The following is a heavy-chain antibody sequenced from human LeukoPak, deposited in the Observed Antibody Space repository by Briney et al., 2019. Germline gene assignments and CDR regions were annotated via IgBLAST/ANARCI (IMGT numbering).Heavy chain of an antibody. D-gene: IGHD2-2*01. CDR2: ISGSGGST. CDR1: GFTFSSYA. Sequence: GGSLRLSCAASGFTFSSYAMSWVRQAPGKGLEWVSAISGSGGSTYYADSVKGRFTISRDNSKNTLYLQMNSLRAEDTAVYYCANSIPSYCSSTSCPDGDYWGQGTLVTVSS. J-gene: IGHJ4*02. CDR3: ANSIPSYCSSTSCPDGDY. V-gene: IGHV3-23*01.